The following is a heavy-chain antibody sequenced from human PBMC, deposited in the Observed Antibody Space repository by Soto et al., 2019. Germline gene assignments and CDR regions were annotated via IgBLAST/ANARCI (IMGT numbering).Heavy chain of an antibody. CDR1: RYTFTGSY. V-gene: IGHV1-2*02. J-gene: IGHJ6*02. CDR2: IDPDSGDT. CDR3: ARSHSAYYYYGMDA. Sequence: VQSGTEMKTPGASVKVTCKTSRYTFTGSYMHWVRQAPGLGLEWVGWIDPDSGDTNYVQKCQGRVTMTRDTSSATAYLEVSGLRRDYTASYYCARSHSAYYYYGMDAWGQGTAVSVA.